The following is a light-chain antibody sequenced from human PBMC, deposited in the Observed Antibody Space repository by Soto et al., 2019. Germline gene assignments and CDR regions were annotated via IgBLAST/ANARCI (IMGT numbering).Light chain of an antibody. CDR2: GAS. CDR3: HQHGGSPET. J-gene: IGKJ1*01. CDR1: QSVNNNY. Sequence: EIVLTQSPGTLSLYPGERATRSCRASQSVNNNYLAWYQQKPGQAPRLLIFGASRRATGIPDRFIGSGSGTEFILTISRLEPDDFAIYHCHQHGGSPETFGQGTKVDIK. V-gene: IGKV3-20*01.